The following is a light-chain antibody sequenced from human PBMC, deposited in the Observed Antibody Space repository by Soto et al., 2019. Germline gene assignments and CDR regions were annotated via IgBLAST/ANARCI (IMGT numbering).Light chain of an antibody. Sequence: QSALTQPASVSGSPGQSIAISCTGTSSDVGAYNYVSWYLQYPGKAPKLVIFDVSFRPSGVSNRFSGSKSGNTASLTFSGLQAEDVADYYCKSFTTSDTYVFGTGTKVTVL. V-gene: IGLV2-14*01. CDR1: SSDVGAYNY. J-gene: IGLJ1*01. CDR3: KSFTTSDTYV. CDR2: DVS.